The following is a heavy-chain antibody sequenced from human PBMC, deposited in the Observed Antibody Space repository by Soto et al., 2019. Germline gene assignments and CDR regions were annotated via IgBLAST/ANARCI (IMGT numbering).Heavy chain of an antibody. CDR1: GDSISSGGHS. V-gene: IGHV4-30-2*01. D-gene: IGHD5-12*01. Sequence: KPSETLSLTCAASGDSISSGGHSWNWLRQPPGKGLEWIGYIYHSGNTYFNPTLKSRVTMSVDTSKNQISLTLSSVTAADTAIYYCARDRDGYDSGYFDSWGHGTLVTVSS. CDR3: ARDRDGYDSGYFDS. CDR2: IYHSGNT. J-gene: IGHJ4*01.